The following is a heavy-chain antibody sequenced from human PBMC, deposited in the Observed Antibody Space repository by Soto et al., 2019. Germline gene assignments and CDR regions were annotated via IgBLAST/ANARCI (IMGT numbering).Heavy chain of an antibody. V-gene: IGHV1-3*01. Sequence: ASVKGAWKAAGDRFTKSAMHWVCQALGQRLEWMGWISGDSGNTKYSPKLQDRVTITRDTSASTAYMELSSLRSEDTALYYCARGGVGAGNINFDYRGQGSLVTGSS. CDR1: GDRFTKSA. J-gene: IGHJ5*01. D-gene: IGHD3-16*01. CDR3: ARGGVGAGNINFDY. CDR2: ISGDSGNT.